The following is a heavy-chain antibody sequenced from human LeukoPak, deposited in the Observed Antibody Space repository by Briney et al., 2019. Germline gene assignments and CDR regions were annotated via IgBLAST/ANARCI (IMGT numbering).Heavy chain of an antibody. J-gene: IGHJ6*02. CDR2: ISSSSSYI. V-gene: IGHV3-21*01. CDR3: ARCVTYCGGDCYSNYYYYYGMDV. Sequence: GGSLRLSCAASGFTFSSYSMNWVRQAPGKGLEWVSSISSSSSYIYYADSVKGRFTISRDNAKNSLYLQMNSLRAEDTAVYYCARCVTYCGGDCYSNYYYYYGMDVWGQGTTVTVSS. D-gene: IGHD2-21*02. CDR1: GFTFSSYS.